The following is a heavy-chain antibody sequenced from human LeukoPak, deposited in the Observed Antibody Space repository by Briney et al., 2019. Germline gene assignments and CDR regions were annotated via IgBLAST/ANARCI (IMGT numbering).Heavy chain of an antibody. V-gene: IGHV3-11*01. J-gene: IGHJ5*02. CDR1: GFTFSDYN. Sequence: PGGSLRFSCAASGFTFSDYNMSWIRQAPGKGLEWVSYISSSGSTIYYADSVKGRFTISRDNAKNSLYLQMNSLRAEDTAVYYCARVISSSSSGGDWFDPWGQGTLVTVPS. D-gene: IGHD6-6*01. CDR2: ISSSGSTI. CDR3: ARVISSSSSGGDWFDP.